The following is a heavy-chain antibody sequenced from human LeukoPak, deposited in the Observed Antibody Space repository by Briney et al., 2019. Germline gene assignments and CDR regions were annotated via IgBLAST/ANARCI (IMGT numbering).Heavy chain of an antibody. D-gene: IGHD6-13*01. Sequence: PGGSLRLSWVVSGFTVSSNYMSWVRQAPGKGLEWVSVLYSGGNTYHADSVKGRFTISRDNSKNTLYLQMNSLRAEDTAVYYCAREGASSSFGYWGQGTLVTVSS. CDR3: AREGASSSFGY. CDR1: GFTVSSNY. V-gene: IGHV3-53*01. J-gene: IGHJ4*02. CDR2: LYSGGNT.